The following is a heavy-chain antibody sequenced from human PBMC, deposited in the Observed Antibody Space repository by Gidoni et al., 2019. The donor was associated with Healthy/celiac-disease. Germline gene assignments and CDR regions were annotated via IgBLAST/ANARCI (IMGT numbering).Heavy chain of an antibody. CDR3: AREDEGGSEWYNWFDP. Sequence: EVQLVQSGAEVKKPGESLRISCKGSGYSFTSYWISWVRQMPGKGLEWMGRIDPSDSYTNYSPSFQGHVTISADKSISTAYLQWSSLKASDTAMYYCAREDEGGSEWYNWFDPWGQGTLVTVSS. D-gene: IGHD3-3*01. J-gene: IGHJ5*02. CDR1: GYSFTSYW. CDR2: IDPSDSYT. V-gene: IGHV5-10-1*03.